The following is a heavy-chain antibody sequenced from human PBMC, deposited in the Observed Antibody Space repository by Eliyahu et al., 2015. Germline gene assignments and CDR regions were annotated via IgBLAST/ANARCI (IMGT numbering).Heavy chain of an antibody. CDR3: ARSNSGSYLGGAFDI. Sequence: QVQLVESGGGVVQPGRSLRLSCXASGFTFSSYGMHWVRQAPGKGLEWVAVIWYDGSNKYYADSVKGRFTISRDNSKNTLYLQMNSLRAEDTAVYYCARSNSGSYLGGAFDIWGQGTMVTVSS. CDR1: GFTFSSYG. CDR2: IWYDGSNK. J-gene: IGHJ3*02. D-gene: IGHD1-26*01. V-gene: IGHV3-33*01.